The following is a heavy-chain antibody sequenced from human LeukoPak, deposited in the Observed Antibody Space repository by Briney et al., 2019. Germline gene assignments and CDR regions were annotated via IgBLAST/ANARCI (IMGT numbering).Heavy chain of an antibody. D-gene: IGHD6-6*01. V-gene: IGHV1-46*01. CDR2: INPSGGST. J-gene: IGHJ4*02. CDR1: GYTFTSYY. CDR3: ARGLVPFDY. Sequence: ASVKVSCKASGYTFTSYYMHWVRQAPGQGLEWMGIINPSGGSTSYAQKFQGRVTRTRDTSTITVYMELSSFTSEDTAVHYCARGLVPFDYWGQGTLVTVSS.